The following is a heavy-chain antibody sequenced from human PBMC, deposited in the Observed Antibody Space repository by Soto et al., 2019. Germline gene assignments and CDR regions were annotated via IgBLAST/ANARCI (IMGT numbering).Heavy chain of an antibody. Sequence: QVQLVESGGGVVQPGRSLRLSCAASGFIFSDYAFHWVRQAPGKGLEWVSVISFDGSAQYYPDSVRGRFTISRDQSQSKGFLHIKKLTTGETAILFSAKDQRYSGWVEDSGMDVWGPGTKVTVSS. J-gene: IGHJ6*02. V-gene: IGHV3-30*18. CDR3: AKDQRYSGWVEDSGMDV. D-gene: IGHD3-9*01. CDR2: ISFDGSAQ. CDR1: GFIFSDYA.